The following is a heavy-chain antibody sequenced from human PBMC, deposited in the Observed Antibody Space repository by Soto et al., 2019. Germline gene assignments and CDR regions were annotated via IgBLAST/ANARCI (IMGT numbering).Heavy chain of an antibody. CDR1: GFTFSNYA. Sequence: GGSLRLSCPASGFTFSNYAMHWVRQAPGKGLEWVAVISYDGGNKYYADSVKGRLTISRDNSKNTLYLQMNSLRAEDTAVYYCARNTWQQPRDYYYGMDVWGQGTTVTVSS. D-gene: IGHD6-13*01. J-gene: IGHJ6*02. CDR2: ISYDGGNK. CDR3: ARNTWQQPRDYYYGMDV. V-gene: IGHV3-30-3*01.